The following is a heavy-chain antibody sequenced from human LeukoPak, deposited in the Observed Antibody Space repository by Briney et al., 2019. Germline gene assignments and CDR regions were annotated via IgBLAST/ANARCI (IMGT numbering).Heavy chain of an antibody. CDR3: ATTGSGSFYYYYGMDV. CDR1: GGSISSGGYS. J-gene: IGHJ6*04. Sequence: SETLSLTCAVSGGSISSGGYSWSRIRQPPGKGLEWLGYIYHSGSTYYNPSLKSRVTISVDRSKNQFSLKLSSVTAADTAVYYCATTGSGSFYYYYGMDVWGKGTTVTVSS. CDR2: IYHSGST. D-gene: IGHD3-10*01. V-gene: IGHV4-30-2*01.